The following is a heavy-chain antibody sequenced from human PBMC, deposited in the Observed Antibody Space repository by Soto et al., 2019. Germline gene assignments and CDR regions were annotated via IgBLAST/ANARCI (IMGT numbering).Heavy chain of an antibody. Sequence: QVQLVESGGGLVKPGGSLRLSCAASGFTFSDYYMSWIRQAPGKGLEWVSYISSSGSTIYYAAAVKGRFTISRDNAKDSPYLQRNSLSAEATAVYYCARDVRAEVVVPAAIVESYYYYMDVWGKGTKVTVSS. CDR3: ARDVRAEVVVPAAIVESYYYYMDV. D-gene: IGHD2-2*01. CDR1: GFTFSDYY. J-gene: IGHJ6*03. V-gene: IGHV3-11*01. CDR2: ISSSGSTI.